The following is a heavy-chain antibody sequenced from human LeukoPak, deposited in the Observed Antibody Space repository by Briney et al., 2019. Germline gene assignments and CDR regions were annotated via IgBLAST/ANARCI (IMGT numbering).Heavy chain of an antibody. Sequence: SVTVSCKASGYTFTSYGISWVRQAPGQGLEWMGLISAYNGNTNYAQKLQGRVTMTTDTSTSTAYMELRSLRSDDTAVYYCARDRSTQRNTRKRFDCWGEGTLVTVSS. V-gene: IGHV1-18*01. CDR2: ISAYNGNT. CDR1: GYTFTSYG. D-gene: IGHD1-14*01. CDR3: ARDRSTQRNTRKRFDC. J-gene: IGHJ4*02.